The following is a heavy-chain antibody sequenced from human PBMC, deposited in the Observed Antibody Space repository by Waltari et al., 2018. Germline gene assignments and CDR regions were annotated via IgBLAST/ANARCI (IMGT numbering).Heavy chain of an antibody. CDR1: GGPFNESF. CDR3: AGGRRTGQWSGDFFQYIYHGSDV. Sequence: QVQLQQWGAGLLRASKTLSLTCGVSGGPFNESFWVCFGQTPGTGLEWIGEISHSGSTDHNPSLKSRVTLSVDTSKNQFSLKVRSVTVADTAVYYCAGGRRTGQWSGDFFQYIYHGSDVWGQGTTVTVSS. D-gene: IGHD2-15*01. J-gene: IGHJ6*02. CDR2: ISHSGST. V-gene: IGHV4-34*01.